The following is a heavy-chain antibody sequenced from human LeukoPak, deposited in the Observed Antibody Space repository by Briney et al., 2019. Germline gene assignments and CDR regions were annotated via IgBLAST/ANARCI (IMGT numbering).Heavy chain of an antibody. CDR2: INNDGSIT. Sequence: GGSLRLSCAASGLSFSSYWMHWVRQVPGKGLVWVSRINNDGSITSYADSVRGRFTISRDNAKNTLFLQMNSLRAEDTAVYYCARLHYYDSRGYFNDDYWGQGTLVTVSS. CDR1: GLSFSSYW. CDR3: ARLHYYDSRGYFNDDY. V-gene: IGHV3-74*01. J-gene: IGHJ4*02. D-gene: IGHD3-22*01.